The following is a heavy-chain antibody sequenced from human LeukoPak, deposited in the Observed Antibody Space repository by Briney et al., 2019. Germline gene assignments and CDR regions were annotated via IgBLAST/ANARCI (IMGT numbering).Heavy chain of an antibody. Sequence: GGSLRLSCAASGFTFSRYWMHWVRQAPGKGLLWVSRINSDGSSTYYADSVKGRFTTSRDNAKNALHLQMSSLTAEDTAVYYCVLDLFSSFAFDIWGQGTMVTVSS. J-gene: IGHJ3*02. D-gene: IGHD3/OR15-3a*01. CDR2: INSDGSST. CDR1: GFTFSRYW. V-gene: IGHV3-74*01. CDR3: VLDLFSSFAFDI.